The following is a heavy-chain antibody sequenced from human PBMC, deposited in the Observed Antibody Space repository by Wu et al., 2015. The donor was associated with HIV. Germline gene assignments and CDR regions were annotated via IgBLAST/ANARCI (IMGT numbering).Heavy chain of an antibody. V-gene: IGHV1-69*13. CDR2: IIPIFDRI. CDR1: GGTFSSRA. J-gene: IGHJ3*01. D-gene: IGHD5-12*01. Sequence: QVQLVQSGAEVKKPGSSVKVSCKASGGTFSSRAISWVRQAPGQGLEWMGRIIPIFDRIHYKQKFQGRVLITADEATSTVYMELSSLSSDDTAVYYCVGPYTGYAYDTFDVWGQGTLVTVSS. CDR3: VGPYTGYAYDTFDV.